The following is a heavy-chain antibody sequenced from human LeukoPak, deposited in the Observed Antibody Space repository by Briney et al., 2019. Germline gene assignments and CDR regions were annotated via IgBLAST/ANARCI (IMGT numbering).Heavy chain of an antibody. J-gene: IGHJ4*02. CDR3: ATEKMVRGVSFFDY. CDR2: INTNTGNP. V-gene: IGHV7-4-1*02. CDR1: GYTFTSYS. Sequence: ASVKVSCKASGYTFTSYSMNWVRQAPGQGLEWLGWINTNTGNPTYAQGFTGRFVFFLDTSVSTAYLQISSLKAEDTAVYYCATEKMVRGVSFFDYWGQGTLVTVSS. D-gene: IGHD3-10*01.